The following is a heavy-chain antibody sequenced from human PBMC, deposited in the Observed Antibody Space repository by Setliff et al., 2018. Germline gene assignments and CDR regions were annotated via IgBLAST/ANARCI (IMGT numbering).Heavy chain of an antibody. J-gene: IGHJ3*02. CDR1: EYTFSDYW. V-gene: IGHV3-23*01. CDR3: AKDRNFPNDVFDT. Sequence: GESLKISCKASEYTFSDYWIGWVRQMPGKGLEWMGVVYCGGSGRTYYVATVKGRFTISRDDSKNTLYLQMSSLRAEDTGIYYCAKDRNFPNDVFDTWGQGTMVTVSS. CDR2: CGGSGRT.